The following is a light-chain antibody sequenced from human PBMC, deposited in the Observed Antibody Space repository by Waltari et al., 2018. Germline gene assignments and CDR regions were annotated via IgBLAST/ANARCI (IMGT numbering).Light chain of an antibody. Sequence: DIQMTQSPSSLSASVGDRVTITCQASHDINKFLNWFQQKPGKAPKPLIYDASNLEAGVPSRFSGSGSGTDFTFTISSLQPEDIGTYYCQQYALLPPTWTFGQGTKVELK. CDR3: QQYALLPPTWT. J-gene: IGKJ1*01. CDR2: DAS. V-gene: IGKV1-33*01. CDR1: HDINKF.